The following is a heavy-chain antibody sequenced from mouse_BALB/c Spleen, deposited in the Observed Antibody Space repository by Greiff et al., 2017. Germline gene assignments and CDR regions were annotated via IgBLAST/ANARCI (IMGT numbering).Heavy chain of an antibody. CDR2: ISTYYGDA. CDR3: ARDSSGYAMDY. V-gene: IGHV1S137*01. Sequence: QVQLKESGAELVRPGVSVKISCKGSGYTFTDYAMHWVKQSHAKSLEWIGVISTYYGDASYNQKFKGKATMTVDKSSSTAYMELARLTSEDSAIYYCARDSSGYAMDYWGQGTSVTVSS. J-gene: IGHJ4*01. D-gene: IGHD3-2*01. CDR1: GYTFTDYA.